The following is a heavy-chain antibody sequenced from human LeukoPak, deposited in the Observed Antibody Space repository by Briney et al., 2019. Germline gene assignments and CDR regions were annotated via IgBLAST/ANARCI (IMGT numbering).Heavy chain of an antibody. J-gene: IGHJ3*02. Sequence: SETLSLTCTVSGGSISNGGYYWSWIRQHPGKGLEWIGYIYYSGSTYYNPSLKSRVTISVDTSKNQFSLKLSSVTAADTAVYYCARPQVIRGYSYGHGAFDIWGQGTMVTVSS. CDR1: GGSISNGGYY. CDR3: ARPQVIRGYSYGHGAFDI. V-gene: IGHV4-31*03. D-gene: IGHD5-18*01. CDR2: IYYSGST.